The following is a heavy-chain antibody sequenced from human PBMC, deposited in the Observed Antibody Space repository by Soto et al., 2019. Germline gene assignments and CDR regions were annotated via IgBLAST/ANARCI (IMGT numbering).Heavy chain of an antibody. Sequence: EVQLLESGGGLVQPGGSLRLSCAASGFTFSSYVMNWVRQAPGKGLEWVSTISGSDGSTYYADAVKGRFTISRDNSKNTLYLQMKSLRAEDTALYYCAKRRKYSSARPRGYFDYWGQGTLVTVSP. CDR1: GFTFSSYV. CDR2: ISGSDGST. CDR3: AKRRKYSSARPRGYFDY. J-gene: IGHJ4*02. V-gene: IGHV3-23*01. D-gene: IGHD6-19*01.